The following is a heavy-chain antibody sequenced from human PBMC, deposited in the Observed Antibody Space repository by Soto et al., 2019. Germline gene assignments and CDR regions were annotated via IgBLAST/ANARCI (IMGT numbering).Heavy chain of an antibody. CDR2: IYHSGST. CDR1: SGSISSSNW. CDR3: AIQYSNYYMDV. J-gene: IGHJ6*03. Sequence: SETLSLTCAVSSGSISSSNWWSWVRQPPGKGLEWIGEIYHSGSTNYNPSLKSRVTISVDKSKNQFSLKLSSVTAADTAMYYCAIQYSNYYMDVWGKGTTVTVSS. V-gene: IGHV4-4*02. D-gene: IGHD4-4*01.